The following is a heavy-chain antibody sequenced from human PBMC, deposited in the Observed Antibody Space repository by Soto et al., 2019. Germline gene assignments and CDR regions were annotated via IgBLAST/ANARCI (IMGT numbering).Heavy chain of an antibody. V-gene: IGHV2-5*01. CDR1: GFSLSTTGEG. CDR2: VHWNDDK. Sequence: QITLKEAGPTLVKPTQTLTLTCTFSGFSLSTTGEGVFWIRQPPGKAPEWLALVHWNDDKRYSPSLRPRLTIRKDTSRNQVVLSLTTLAPVDTGTYYSAPRRLGDTSPDYNGLDVWGQGTTVSVSS. CDR3: APRRLGDTSPDYNGLDV. D-gene: IGHD3-3*01. J-gene: IGHJ6*02.